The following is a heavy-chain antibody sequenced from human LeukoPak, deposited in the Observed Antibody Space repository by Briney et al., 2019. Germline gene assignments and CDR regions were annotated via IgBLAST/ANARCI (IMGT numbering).Heavy chain of an antibody. CDR2: ISYDGSNK. Sequence: GGSLRLSCAASGFTFSSYAMRWVRQAPGKGLEWVAVISYDGSNKYYADSVKGRFTISRDNSKNTLYLQMNSLRAEDTAVYYCARDPCSGGSCYFDYWGQGTLVTVSS. CDR3: ARDPCSGGSCYFDY. V-gene: IGHV3-30*04. D-gene: IGHD2-15*01. J-gene: IGHJ4*02. CDR1: GFTFSSYA.